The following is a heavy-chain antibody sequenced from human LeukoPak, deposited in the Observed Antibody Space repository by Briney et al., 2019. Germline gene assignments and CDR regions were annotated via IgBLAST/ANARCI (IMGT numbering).Heavy chain of an antibody. CDR1: GGSISSSS. CDR3: ARDVDGYNFPNLFDY. D-gene: IGHD5-24*01. J-gene: IGHJ4*02. CDR2: IGSSSSTI. Sequence: ETLSLTCTVSGGSISSSSYYWGWIRQPPGKGLERVSYIGSSSSTIYYADSVKGRFTISRDNAKNSLYLQMNSLRAEDTAVYYCARDVDGYNFPNLFDYWGQGTLVTVSS. V-gene: IGHV3-48*01.